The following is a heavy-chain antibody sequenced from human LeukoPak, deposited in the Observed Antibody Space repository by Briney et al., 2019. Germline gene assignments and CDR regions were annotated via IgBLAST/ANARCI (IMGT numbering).Heavy chain of an antibody. CDR2: ISSSSSYI. Sequence: GGSLRLSCPVSGFTFSTYSMNCVRQAPGKGLEWVSSISSSSSYISYADSVKGRFTISRDNAKNSLYLQMNSLRAEDTAVYYCARGGLRHYYYYYIVVWGKGTTVTVSS. V-gene: IGHV3-21*01. J-gene: IGHJ6*03. CDR3: ARGGLRHYYYYYIVV. D-gene: IGHD4-17*01. CDR1: GFTFSTYS.